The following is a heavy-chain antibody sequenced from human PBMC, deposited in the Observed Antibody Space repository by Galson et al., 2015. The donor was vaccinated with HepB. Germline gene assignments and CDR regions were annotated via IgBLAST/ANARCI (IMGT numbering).Heavy chain of an antibody. V-gene: IGHV3-33*01. D-gene: IGHD3-16*02. CDR2: IWYDGSNK. CDR3: ARGQTSYRYYDAFDI. Sequence: SLRLSCAASGFTFSSYGMHWVRQAPGKGLEWVAVIWYDGSNKYYADSVKGRFTISRDNSKNTLYLQMNSLRAEDTAVYYCARGQTSYRYYDAFDIWGQGTMVTVSS. CDR1: GFTFSSYG. J-gene: IGHJ3*02.